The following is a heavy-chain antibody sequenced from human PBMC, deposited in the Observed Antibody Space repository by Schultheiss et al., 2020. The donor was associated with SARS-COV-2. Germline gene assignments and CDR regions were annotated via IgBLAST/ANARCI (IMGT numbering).Heavy chain of an antibody. CDR3: ARLEGRVVIMRWDFDS. D-gene: IGHD3-3*01. CDR1: GFTFSSYA. Sequence: GESLKISCAASGFTFSSYAMHWVRQAPGKGLEWVAVISYDGSNKYYADSVKGRFTISRDNSKNTLYLQMNSLRAEDTAIYYCARLEGRVVIMRWDFDSWGQGTLVTVSS. V-gene: IGHV3-30-3*01. CDR2: ISYDGSNK. J-gene: IGHJ4*02.